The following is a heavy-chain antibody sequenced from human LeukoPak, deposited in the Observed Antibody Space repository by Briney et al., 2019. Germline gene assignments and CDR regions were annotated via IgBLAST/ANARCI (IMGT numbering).Heavy chain of an antibody. CDR2: FGGSGGTI. V-gene: IGHV3-23*01. D-gene: IGHD2-21*02. Sequence: GGSLRLSCAASGFTFSTYAMSWVRQAPGKGLQWVSHFGGSGGTIYYADSVKGRFTISRDNSKNTLYLQMNSPSAEDTAVYYCAKSDCGGDCHLLDYWGEGTLVTVSS. CDR3: AKSDCGGDCHLLDY. J-gene: IGHJ4*02. CDR1: GFTFSTYA.